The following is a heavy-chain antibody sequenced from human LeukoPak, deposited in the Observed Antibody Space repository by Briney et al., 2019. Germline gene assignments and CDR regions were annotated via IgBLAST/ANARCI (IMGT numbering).Heavy chain of an antibody. CDR3: ARSPTVVTGPGAFDI. V-gene: IGHV4-34*01. CDR1: GRSFSGYY. CDR2: INHSGST. D-gene: IGHD4-23*01. J-gene: IGHJ3*02. Sequence: SETLSLTCAVYGRSFSGYYWSWIRQPPGKGLEWIGEINHSGSTNYNPSLKSRVTISVDTSKNQFSLKLSSVTAADTAVYYCARSPTVVTGPGAFDIWGQGTMVTVSS.